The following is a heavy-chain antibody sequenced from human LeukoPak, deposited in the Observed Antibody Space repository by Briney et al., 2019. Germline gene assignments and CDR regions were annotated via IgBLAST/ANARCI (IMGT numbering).Heavy chain of an antibody. J-gene: IGHJ5*02. Sequence: SETLSLTCAVYGGSFSGYYWSWIRQPPGKGLEWIGEINHSGSTNYNPSLKSRVTISVGTSKNQFSLKLSSVTAADTAVYYCAADASTLEWSDRWGQGTLVTVSS. CDR1: GGSFSGYY. CDR3: AADASTLEWSDR. D-gene: IGHD3-3*01. V-gene: IGHV4-34*01. CDR2: INHSGST.